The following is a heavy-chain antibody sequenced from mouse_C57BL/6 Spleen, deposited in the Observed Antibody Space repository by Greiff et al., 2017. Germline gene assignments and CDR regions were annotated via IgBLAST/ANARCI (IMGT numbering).Heavy chain of an antibody. D-gene: IGHD1-1*01. CDR2: IDPEDGDT. CDR1: GFNIKDYY. V-gene: IGHV14-1*01. CDR3: TTRDYGSSPYWYFDV. J-gene: IGHJ1*03. Sequence: EVQLQQSGAELVRPGASVKLSCTASGFNIKDYYMHWVKQRPEQGLEWIGRIDPEDGDTEYAPKFQGKATMTADTSSHTAYLQLSSLTSEDTAVYYCTTRDYGSSPYWYFDVWGTGTTVTVSS.